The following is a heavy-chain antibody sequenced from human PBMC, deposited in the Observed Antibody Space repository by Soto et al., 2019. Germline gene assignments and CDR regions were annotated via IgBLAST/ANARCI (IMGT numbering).Heavy chain of an antibody. D-gene: IGHD3-10*01. V-gene: IGHV1-69*01. J-gene: IGHJ5*02. CDR2: IIPIFGKA. CDR1: GGTFSSYA. Sequence: VQLVQSGAEVKKPGSSVKVSCKASGGTFSSYAISWVRQAPGQGLEWMGGIIPIFGKANYAQKFQGRVTITAGESTSTAYMELSSLRSEDTAVYYCARVEDLPLGGNNGFDPWGQGTLVTVSS. CDR3: ARVEDLPLGGNNGFDP.